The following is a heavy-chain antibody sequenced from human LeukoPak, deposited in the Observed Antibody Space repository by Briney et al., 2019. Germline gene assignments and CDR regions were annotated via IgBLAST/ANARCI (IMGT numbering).Heavy chain of an antibody. V-gene: IGHV1-69*04. CDR1: GGTFSSYA. CDR2: IIPILGIA. CDR3: AGTQFYDSSGYLDY. Sequence: ASVKVSCKASGGTFSSYAISWVRQAPGQGLEWMGRIIPILGIANYAQKFQGRVTITADKSTSTAYMELSRLRSDDTAVYYCAGTQFYDSSGYLDYWGQGTLVTVSS. D-gene: IGHD3-22*01. J-gene: IGHJ4*02.